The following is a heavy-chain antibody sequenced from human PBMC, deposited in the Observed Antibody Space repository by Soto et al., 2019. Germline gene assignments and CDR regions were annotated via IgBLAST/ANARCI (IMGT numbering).Heavy chain of an antibody. CDR3: ARHRLLLWFVELLNHGHYLMDF. V-gene: IGHV4-59*08. CDR2: IYYSGST. J-gene: IGHJ6*02. CDR1: GGSISSYY. D-gene: IGHD3-10*01. Sequence: SETLSLTCTVSGGSISSYYWSWIRQPPGKGLEWIGYIYYSGSTNYNPSLKSRVTISVDTSKNQFSLKLSSVTAADTAVYYCARHRLLLWFVELLNHGHYLMDFWGQGTTVTVSS.